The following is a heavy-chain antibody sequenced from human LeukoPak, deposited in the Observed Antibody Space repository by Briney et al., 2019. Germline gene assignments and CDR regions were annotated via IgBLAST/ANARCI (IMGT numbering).Heavy chain of an antibody. Sequence: PGGSLRLSCAASGFTFSSYAMSWVRQAPGKGLEWVSAISGSGGSTYYADSVKGRFTISRDNSKNTLYLQMNSLRAEDTAVYYCAKDGGAYSEWLQIQNYYYYMDVWGKGTTVTVSS. CDR3: AKDGGAYSEWLQIQNYYYYMDV. CDR2: ISGSGGST. CDR1: GFTFSSYA. J-gene: IGHJ6*03. D-gene: IGHD5-12*01. V-gene: IGHV3-23*01.